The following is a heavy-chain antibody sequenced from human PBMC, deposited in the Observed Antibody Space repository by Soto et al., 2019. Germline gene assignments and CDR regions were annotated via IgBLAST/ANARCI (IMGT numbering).Heavy chain of an antibody. CDR2: IWDDGSNK. D-gene: IGHD3-9*01. J-gene: IGHJ4*02. Sequence: GGYLGLCCAAPGFTFSSYGVLWVRQAPGKGLGWVAVIWDDGSNKYYADSVKGRFTISRDNSKNTLYLQMHSLRAEDTAVYYCARQGIYDILTGSEGGVDYWGQGTLVTVSS. CDR1: GFTFSSYG. V-gene: IGHV3-33*01. CDR3: ARQGIYDILTGSEGGVDY.